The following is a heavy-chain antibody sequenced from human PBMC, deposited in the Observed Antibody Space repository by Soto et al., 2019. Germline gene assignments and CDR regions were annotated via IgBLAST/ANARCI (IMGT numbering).Heavy chain of an antibody. D-gene: IGHD3-22*01. V-gene: IGHV1-69*01. J-gene: IGHJ6*02. CDR3: AKYYYDSSGYPHYYGMDV. CDR1: GGTFSSYA. CDR2: IIPIFGTA. Sequence: QVQLVQSGAEVKKPGSSVKVSCKASGGTFSSYAISWVRQAPGQGLEWMGGIIPIFGTANYAQKFQGRVTITADESTSTAYMERSSLRSEDTAVYYCAKYYYDSSGYPHYYGMDVGGQGTTVTVSS.